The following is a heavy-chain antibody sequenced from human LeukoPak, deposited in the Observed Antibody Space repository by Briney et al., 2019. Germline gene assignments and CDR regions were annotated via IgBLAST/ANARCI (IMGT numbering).Heavy chain of an antibody. J-gene: IGHJ4*02. D-gene: IGHD3-22*01. CDR2: INHSGST. CDR3: ARQLNSSGYYLPRGVSYFDY. Sequence: SETLSLTCTVSGYSISSGYYWSWIRQPPGKGLEWIGEINHSGSTNYNPSLKSRVTISVDTSKNQFSLKLSSVTAADTAVYYCARQLNSSGYYLPRGVSYFDYWGQGTLVTVSS. CDR1: GYSISSGYY. V-gene: IGHV4-38-2*02.